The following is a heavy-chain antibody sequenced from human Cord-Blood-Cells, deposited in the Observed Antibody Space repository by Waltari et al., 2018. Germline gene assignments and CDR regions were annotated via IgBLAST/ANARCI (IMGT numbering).Heavy chain of an antibody. J-gene: IGHJ4*02. CDR2: INPSCGRA. V-gene: IGHV1-69*15. CDR1: GDTFSSSA. Sequence: QQVQSGARVQKPDASVKLSCKASGDTFSSSAITWVRQAPGQGLEWMGKINPSCGRANYEQKFQGRVTMTGDESTSTVYMELSSLRSEDTAVYYCARVDQQSSSWDGGWGQGTLVTVSS. D-gene: IGHD6-13*01. CDR3: ARVDQQSSSWDGG.